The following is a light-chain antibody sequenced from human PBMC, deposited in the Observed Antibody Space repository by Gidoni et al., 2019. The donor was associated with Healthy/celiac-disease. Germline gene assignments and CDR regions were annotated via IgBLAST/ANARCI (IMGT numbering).Light chain of an antibody. J-gene: IGLJ1*01. CDR2: YDS. Sequence: SYVLTQPPSVSVDPGKTARITCGGNNIGSKSVHWYQQKPGQAPVLVIYYDSDRPSGIPARFSGSNSGNTATLTISRVEAGDEADYYCQVWDSSSDHLYVFGTGTKVTVL. V-gene: IGLV3-21*04. CDR3: QVWDSSSDHLYV. CDR1: NIGSKS.